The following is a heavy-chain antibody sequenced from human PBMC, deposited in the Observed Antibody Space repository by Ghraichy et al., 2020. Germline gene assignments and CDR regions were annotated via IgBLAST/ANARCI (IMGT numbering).Heavy chain of an antibody. J-gene: IGHJ4*02. CDR3: ARAADGYQ. CDR1: GFNFSSNW. Sequence: RGSLRLSCSASGFNFSSNWMSWVRQAPGKGLEWVANIRQDGSSKYYVESARGRFTISRDNAKSSLYLQMNSLRADDTGVYYCARAADGYQWGRGTLVTVTS. D-gene: IGHD5-24*01. CDR2: IRQDGSSK. V-gene: IGHV3-7*04.